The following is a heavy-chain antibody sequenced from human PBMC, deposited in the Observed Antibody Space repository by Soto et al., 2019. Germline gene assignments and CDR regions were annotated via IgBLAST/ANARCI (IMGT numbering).Heavy chain of an antibody. J-gene: IGHJ4*02. Sequence: PSETLSLTCTVSGGSISSYYWSWIRQPPGKGLEWIGYIYYSGSTNYNPSLKSRVTISVDTSKNQFSLKLSSVTAADTAVYYCARVPAADGVDYWGQGTLVPVSS. CDR3: ARVPAADGVDY. V-gene: IGHV4-59*01. CDR2: IYYSGST. CDR1: GGSISSYY. D-gene: IGHD6-13*01.